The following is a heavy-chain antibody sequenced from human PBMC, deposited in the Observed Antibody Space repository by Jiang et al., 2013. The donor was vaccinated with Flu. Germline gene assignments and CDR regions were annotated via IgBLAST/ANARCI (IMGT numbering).Heavy chain of an antibody. D-gene: IGHD3-22*01. CDR2: IYYSGST. Sequence: GLVKPSETLSLTCTVSGGSISSYYWSSDPGSPRKGLEWIGYIYYSGSTQLQPSLKSRVTISVDTSKNQFSLKLSSVTAADTAVYYCARGLGYSSFDYWGQGTLVTGLL. V-gene: IGHV4-59*01. J-gene: IGHJ4*02. CDR1: GGSISSYY. CDR3: ARGLGYSSFDY.